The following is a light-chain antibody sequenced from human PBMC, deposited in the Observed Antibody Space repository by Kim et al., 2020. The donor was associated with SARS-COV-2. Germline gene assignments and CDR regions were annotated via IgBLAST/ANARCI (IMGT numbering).Light chain of an antibody. Sequence: VTISCTGSSSTIGAGYDVHWYQQLPGTAPKLLIYGNSNRPSGVPDRFSGSKSGTSSSLAITGLQAEDEADYYCQSYDSSLSSVVFGGGTQLTVL. V-gene: IGLV1-40*01. CDR3: QSYDSSLSSVV. CDR2: GNS. J-gene: IGLJ2*01. CDR1: SSTIGAGYD.